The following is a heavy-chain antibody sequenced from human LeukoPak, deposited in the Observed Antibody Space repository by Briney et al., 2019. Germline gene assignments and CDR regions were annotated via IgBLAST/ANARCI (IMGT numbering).Heavy chain of an antibody. Sequence: PSQTLSLTCAVYGGSFSGYYWSWIRQPPGKGLEWIGEINHSGSTNYNPSLKSRVTMSVDTSKDQFSLKLSSVTAADTAVYYCARGQYPKTYCSSTSCYMFDWFDPWGQGTLVTVSS. CDR2: INHSGST. CDR1: GGSFSGYY. CDR3: ARGQYPKTYCSSTSCYMFDWFDP. J-gene: IGHJ5*02. V-gene: IGHV4-34*01. D-gene: IGHD2-2*02.